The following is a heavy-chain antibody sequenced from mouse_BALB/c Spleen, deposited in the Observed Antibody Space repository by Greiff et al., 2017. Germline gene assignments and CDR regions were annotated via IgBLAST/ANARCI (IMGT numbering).Heavy chain of an antibody. CDR2: IWRGGST. Sequence: QVQLQQSGPSLVQPSQSLSITCTASGFSLTSYGVHWVRQSPGKGLEWLGVIWRGGSTDYNAAFMSRLSITKDNSKSQVFFKMNSLQADDTAIYYCAKTTVVADYAMDYWGQGTSVTVSS. J-gene: IGHJ4*01. CDR1: GFSLTSYG. CDR3: AKTTVVADYAMDY. D-gene: IGHD1-1*01. V-gene: IGHV2-5-1*01.